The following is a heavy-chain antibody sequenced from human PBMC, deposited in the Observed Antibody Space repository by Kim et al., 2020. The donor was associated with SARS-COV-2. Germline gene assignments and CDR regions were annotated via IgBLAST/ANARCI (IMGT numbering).Heavy chain of an antibody. CDR3: AIAIDIVTGRSGLDV. J-gene: IGHJ6*01. V-gene: IGHV4-61*01. D-gene: IGHD3-9*01. CDR2: VHYSGYT. Sequence: SETLSLTCTVSGGSVSSGSDYWSWIRKSPGKGLEWIGYVHYSGYTDYNPSLQSRVIISVDTSKKQFSLKLTSLTVADTAVYYCAIAIDIVTGRSGLDVWG. CDR1: GGSVSSGSDY.